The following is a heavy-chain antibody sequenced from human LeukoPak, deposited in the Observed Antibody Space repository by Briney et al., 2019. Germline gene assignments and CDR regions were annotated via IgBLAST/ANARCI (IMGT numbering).Heavy chain of an antibody. CDR1: GGSISSGDYY. CDR3: ARDKLDDAFDI. CDR2: IYYSGST. D-gene: IGHD3-3*01. J-gene: IGHJ3*02. V-gene: IGHV4-30-4*01. Sequence: SQTLSLTCTVSGGSISSGDYYWSWIRQPPGKGLEWIGYIYYSGSTNYNPSLKSRVTISVDTSKNQFSLKLSSVTAADTAVYYCARDKLDDAFDIWGQGTMVTVSS.